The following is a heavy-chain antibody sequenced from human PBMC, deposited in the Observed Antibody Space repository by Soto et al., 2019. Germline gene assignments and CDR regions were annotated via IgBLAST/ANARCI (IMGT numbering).Heavy chain of an antibody. CDR2: SKESGFA. Sequence: PSETLSLTCGVYNGSFSDYFWNWIRKPPGKGLKCIRESKESGFATYNPSLKTRVTMSVDTANNQFSLKVTSLTAADTSVYYCARGRSSRPLYYFDTWGQGTLVTVSS. CDR3: ARGRSSRPLYYFDT. D-gene: IGHD6-19*01. CDR1: NGSFSDYF. J-gene: IGHJ4*02. V-gene: IGHV4-34*01.